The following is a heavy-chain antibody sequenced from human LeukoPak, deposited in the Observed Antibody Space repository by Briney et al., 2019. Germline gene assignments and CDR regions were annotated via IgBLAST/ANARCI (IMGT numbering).Heavy chain of an antibody. J-gene: IGHJ5*02. Sequence: PSETLSLICSVSRGSISGYYWSWIRQPPGKGLEWVGYIHYSGSTNYNPSLKSRVTISVDTSKNQFSLKLSSVTAADTAVYYCARLLYYGSGSYYTWFDPWGQGTLVTVSS. D-gene: IGHD3-10*01. CDR3: ARLLYYGSGSYYTWFDP. CDR2: IHYSGST. CDR1: RGSISGYY. V-gene: IGHV4-59*08.